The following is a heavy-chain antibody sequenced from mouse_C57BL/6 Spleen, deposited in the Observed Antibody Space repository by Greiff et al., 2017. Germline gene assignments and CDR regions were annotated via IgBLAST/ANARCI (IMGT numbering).Heavy chain of an antibody. CDR2: INPSSGYT. V-gene: IGHV1-4*01. CDR1: GYTFTSYT. D-gene: IGHD2-1*01. CDR3: ASIYYGNYEGVY. Sequence: VQLQQSGAELARPGASVKMSCKASGYTFTSYTMHWVKQRPGPGLEWIGYINPSSGYTKYNQKFKDKATLTADKSSSTAYMRLSSLTSEDSAVYYCASIYYGNYEGVYWGQGTTLTVSS. J-gene: IGHJ2*01.